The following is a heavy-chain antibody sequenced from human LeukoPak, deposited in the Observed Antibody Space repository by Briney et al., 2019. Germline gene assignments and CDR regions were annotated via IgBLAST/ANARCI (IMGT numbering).Heavy chain of an antibody. V-gene: IGHV4-59*01. CDR3: ARQSISGSSLSYFDY. D-gene: IGHD3-22*01. CDR2: IYDSGST. Sequence: SETLSLTCTVSGCSISSYYWSWIRQPPGKGLEWIGNIYDSGSTNYNPSLKSRVTISVDTSKNQCSLKLSSVTAADTAVYYRARQSISGSSLSYFDYWGQGTLVNVSS. J-gene: IGHJ4*02. CDR1: GCSISSYY.